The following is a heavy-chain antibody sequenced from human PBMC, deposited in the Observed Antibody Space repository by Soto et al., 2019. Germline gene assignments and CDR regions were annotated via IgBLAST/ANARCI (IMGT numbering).Heavy chain of an antibody. V-gene: IGHV4-59*01. D-gene: IGHD3-9*01. CDR2: IYYSGST. Sequence: SETLSLTCTVSGGSISSYYWSWIRQPPGEGLEWIGSIYYSGSTNYNPFLKSRVTISVDTSKNQFSLKLRSVTAADTAVYYCARAQFNILTGYYIDYWGQGTLVTVSS. CDR3: ARAQFNILTGYYIDY. J-gene: IGHJ4*02. CDR1: GGSISSYY.